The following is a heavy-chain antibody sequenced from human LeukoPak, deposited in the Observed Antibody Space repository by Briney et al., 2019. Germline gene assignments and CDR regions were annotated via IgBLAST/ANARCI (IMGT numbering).Heavy chain of an antibody. J-gene: IGHJ6*03. CDR2: IYYSGST. D-gene: IGHD3-3*01. CDR3: ARGKTIFGVVIRDYYYYMDV. CDR1: GGSISSYY. V-gene: IGHV4-59*01. Sequence: SETLSLTCTVSGGSISSYYWSWIRQPPGKGLEWIGYIYYSGSTNYNPSLKSRVTISVDTSKNQFSLKLSSVTAADTAVYYCARGKTIFGVVIRDYYYYMDVWGKGTTVTVSS.